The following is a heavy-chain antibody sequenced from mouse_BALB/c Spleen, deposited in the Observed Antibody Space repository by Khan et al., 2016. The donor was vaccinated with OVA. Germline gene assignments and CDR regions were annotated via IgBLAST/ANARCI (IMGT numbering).Heavy chain of an antibody. V-gene: IGHV1S56*01. CDR2: IFPGDDRT. D-gene: IGHD1-1*01. CDR3: ARHYSGWILYLYFDV. Sequence: QVQLQQPGAELVKPGASVKLSCKASGYTFTSYDINWVRQRPEQGLERIGWIFPGDDRTKYNEKFKGKATLTSAKPSSTAYMQLSSLTPEYSSVFFCARHYSGWILYLYFDVWGAGTTFTVSS. CDR1: GYTFTSYD. J-gene: IGHJ1*01.